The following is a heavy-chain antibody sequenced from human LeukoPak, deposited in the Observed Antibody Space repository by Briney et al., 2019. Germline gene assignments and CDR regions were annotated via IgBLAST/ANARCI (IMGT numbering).Heavy chain of an antibody. J-gene: IGHJ5*02. V-gene: IGHV3-21*01. CDR1: GFTFSSYG. Sequence: GGSLRLSCAASGFTFSSYGMSWVRQAPGKGLEWVSSISSSSSYIYYADSVKGRFTISRDNAKNSLYLQMNSLRAEDTAVYYCARDEGGSGWFDPWGQGTLVTVSS. CDR2: ISSSSSYI. D-gene: IGHD2-15*01. CDR3: ARDEGGSGWFDP.